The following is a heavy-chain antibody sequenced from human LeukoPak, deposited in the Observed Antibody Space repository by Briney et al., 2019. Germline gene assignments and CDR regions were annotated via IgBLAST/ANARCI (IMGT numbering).Heavy chain of an antibody. CDR1: GGSLSSYD. J-gene: IGHJ4*02. CDR2: IYTSGGT. CDR3: AKVSRGYYDSSGYIDY. V-gene: IGHV4-4*07. Sequence: SETLSLTCTVSGGSLSSYDWSWIRQPLEKGLEWVARIYTSGGTTYNPALKRRVTMSVDTSKNQFTLKLSSVTAADTAVYYCAKVSRGYYDSSGYIDYWGQGTLVTVSS. D-gene: IGHD3-22*01.